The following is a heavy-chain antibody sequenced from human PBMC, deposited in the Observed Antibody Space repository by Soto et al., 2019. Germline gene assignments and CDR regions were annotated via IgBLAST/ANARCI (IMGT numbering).Heavy chain of an antibody. Sequence: EVHLVESGGGSVQPGGSLRLSCGASGFTFGSYWMDWVRQVPGKGLVWVSRINGDGRITTYADSVKGRFTISRDNAGSTLYLQMNSLRVDDTAVYYCSRETLWFGESPKSGGQGTLVTVSS. CDR2: INGDGRIT. D-gene: IGHD3-10*01. J-gene: IGHJ4*02. CDR1: GFTFGSYW. V-gene: IGHV3-74*01. CDR3: SRETLWFGESPKS.